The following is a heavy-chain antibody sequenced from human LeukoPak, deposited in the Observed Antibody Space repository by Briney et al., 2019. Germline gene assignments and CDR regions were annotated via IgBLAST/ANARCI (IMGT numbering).Heavy chain of an antibody. V-gene: IGHV4-34*01. CDR2: INHSGST. D-gene: IGHD3-9*01. Sequence: SETLSLTCAVYGGSFSGYYWSWIRQPPGKGLEWIGEINHSGSTNYNPSLKSRVTISVDTSKNQFSLKLSSVTAADTAVYYCAAHVLRYFDWLFHFHYWGQGTLVTVSS. J-gene: IGHJ4*02. CDR1: GGSFSGYY. CDR3: AAHVLRYFDWLFHFHY.